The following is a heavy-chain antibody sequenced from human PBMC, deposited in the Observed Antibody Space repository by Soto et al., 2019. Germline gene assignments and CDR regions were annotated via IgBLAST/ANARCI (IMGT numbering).Heavy chain of an antibody. Sequence: QVQLVQSGAEVKKPGASVKVSCKASGYTFTSYGISWVRQAPGQGLEWMGWISAYNGNTNYAQKLQGRVTMTTDTSTSTAYMELRSLRSDDTAVYYCARDFKAAWRIAVEGRGGLDYWGQGTLVTVSS. V-gene: IGHV1-18*04. D-gene: IGHD6-19*01. CDR3: ARDFKAAWRIAVEGRGGLDY. CDR2: ISAYNGNT. J-gene: IGHJ4*02. CDR1: GYTFTSYG.